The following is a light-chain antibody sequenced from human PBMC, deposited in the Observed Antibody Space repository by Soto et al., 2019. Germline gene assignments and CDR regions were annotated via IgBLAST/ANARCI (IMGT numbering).Light chain of an antibody. J-gene: IGKJ1*01. CDR3: QQYGSSPRT. CDR2: GAS. V-gene: IGKV3-20*01. Sequence: VMTQSPATLSVSPGERATLSCRASQSVSSSYLAWYQQKPGQAPRLLIYGASSRATGIPDRFSGSGSGTDFTLTISRLEPEDFAVYYCQQYGSSPRTFGQGTKVDIK. CDR1: QSVSSSY.